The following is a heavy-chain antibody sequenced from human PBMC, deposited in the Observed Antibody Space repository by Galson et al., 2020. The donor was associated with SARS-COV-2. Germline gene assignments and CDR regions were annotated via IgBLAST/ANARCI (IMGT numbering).Heavy chain of an antibody. CDR3: AHLIGVRIRLFGNYYYDYGMDV. D-gene: IGHD3-3*01. CDR1: GVSLSTKGLG. Sequence: TVKLSGPRLEKCTQTITKTCTLSGVSLSTKGLGVGLLRQPQCTTLEWLELNYSDYLKASTTSLHRSLTITQVTSKSQVVLTMTNMDPVDTATYYCAHLIGVRIRLFGNYYYDYGMDVWGQGTTVTVSS. J-gene: IGHJ6*02. CDR2: NYSDYLK. V-gene: IGHV2-5*02.